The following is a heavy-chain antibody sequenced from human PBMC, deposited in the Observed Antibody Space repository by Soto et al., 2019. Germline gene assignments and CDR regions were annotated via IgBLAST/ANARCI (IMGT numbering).Heavy chain of an antibody. J-gene: IGHJ3*02. CDR1: GFAFSGYE. Sequence: LRLSCAASGFAFSGYEMNWVRQAPGKGLEWVSYISSSGSTIYYADSVKGRFTISRDNAKNSLYLQMNSLRAEDTAVYYCAREGEQWLVGDAFDIWGQGTMVTVSS. CDR2: ISSSGSTI. CDR3: AREGEQWLVGDAFDI. D-gene: IGHD6-19*01. V-gene: IGHV3-48*03.